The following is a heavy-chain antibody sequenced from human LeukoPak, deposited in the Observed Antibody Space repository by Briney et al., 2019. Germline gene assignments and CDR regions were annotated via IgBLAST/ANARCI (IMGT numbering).Heavy chain of an antibody. V-gene: IGHV3-33*06. D-gene: IGHD6-13*01. CDR1: GFTFSSYG. CDR3: AKDIAAAGLNWFDP. CDR2: IWYDGSNK. Sequence: PGGSLRLSCAASGFTFSSYGMHWVRQAPGKGLEWVAVIWYDGSNKYYADPVKGRFTISRDNSKNTLYLQMNSLRAEDTAVYYCAKDIAAAGLNWFDPWGQGTLVTVSS. J-gene: IGHJ5*02.